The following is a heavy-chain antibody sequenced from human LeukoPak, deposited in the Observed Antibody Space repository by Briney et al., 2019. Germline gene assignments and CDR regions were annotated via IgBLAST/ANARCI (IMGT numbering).Heavy chain of an antibody. D-gene: IGHD2-21*01. V-gene: IGHV1-18*01. CDR1: GYTFTSYG. CDR3: ARDHYCGGDCYSLEDY. Sequence: GASVKVSCKASGYTFTSYGISWVRQAPGQGLEWMRWISAYNGNTNYAQKLQGRVTMTTDTSTSTAYMELRSLRSDDTAVYYCARDHYCGGDCYSLEDYWGQGTLVTVSS. J-gene: IGHJ4*02. CDR2: ISAYNGNT.